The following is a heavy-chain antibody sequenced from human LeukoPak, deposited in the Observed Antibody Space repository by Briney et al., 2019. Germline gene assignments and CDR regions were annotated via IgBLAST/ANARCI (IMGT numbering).Heavy chain of an antibody. D-gene: IGHD3-10*01. Sequence: GGPLRLSCEASGFTFNTHAMSWVRQGPGKGLEWVASITSSGRTPYYVDSVKGRFTISRDNSKNTLYLQMNNLRGEDTAVYYCAKDRPNFYESTGSYYKMKGDFWGQGSLVTVSS. V-gene: IGHV3-23*01. CDR1: GFTFNTHA. J-gene: IGHJ1*01. CDR2: ITSSGRTP. CDR3: AKDRPNFYESTGSYYKMKGDF.